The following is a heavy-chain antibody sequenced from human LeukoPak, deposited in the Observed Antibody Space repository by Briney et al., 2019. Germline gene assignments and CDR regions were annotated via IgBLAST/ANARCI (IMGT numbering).Heavy chain of an antibody. V-gene: IGHV4-4*07. CDR1: GGSLSSYY. J-gene: IGHJ4*02. CDR3: ARHSRLDKSSLSWADY. CDR2: IYTSGST. Sequence: SETLSLACTVSGGSLSSYYWTWIRQPAGKGLEWIGLIYTSGSTKYNPSLKSRVTMSVDTSKNQFSLKLSSVTAADTAVYYCARHSRLDKSSLSWADYWGQGTLVTVSS. D-gene: IGHD2-2*03.